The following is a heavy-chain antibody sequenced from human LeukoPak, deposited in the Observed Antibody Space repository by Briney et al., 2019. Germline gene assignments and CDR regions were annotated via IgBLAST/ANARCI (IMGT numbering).Heavy chain of an antibody. J-gene: IGHJ3*02. D-gene: IGHD3-22*01. V-gene: IGHV1-69*04. CDR3: ASPQTYDSSGYYSGYSGAFDI. CDR1: GGTFSSYA. Sequence: GASVKVSCKASGGTFSSYAISWVRQAPGQGLEWMGRIIPILGIANYAQKFQGRVTITADKATSTAYMELSSLRSEDTAVYHCASPQTYDSSGYYSGYSGAFDIWGQGTMVTVSS. CDR2: IIPILGIA.